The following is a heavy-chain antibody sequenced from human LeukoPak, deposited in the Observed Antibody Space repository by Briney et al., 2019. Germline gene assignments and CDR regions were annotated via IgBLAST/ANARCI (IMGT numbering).Heavy chain of an antibody. D-gene: IGHD3-3*01. CDR3: ARDYEGLGI. J-gene: IGHJ3*02. CDR2: ISSDGSST. Sequence: GGSLRLSCAASGFTLSRYRIHWVRQAPGKGLVWVSLISSDGSSTNYADSVKGRFSISRDNAKNTLYLQMNSLRAEDTAVYFCARDYEGLGIWGQGTMVTVSS. V-gene: IGHV3-74*01. CDR1: GFTLSRYR.